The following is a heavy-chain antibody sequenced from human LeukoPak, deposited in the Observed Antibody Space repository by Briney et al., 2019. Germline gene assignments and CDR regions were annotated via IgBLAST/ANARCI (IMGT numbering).Heavy chain of an antibody. J-gene: IGHJ6*02. V-gene: IGHV4-59*12. D-gene: IGHD2-2*01. CDR2: IYYSGST. CDR1: GGSISSYY. CDR3: ARGIVVVPARHYYYYGMDV. Sequence: SETLSLTCTVSGGSISSYYWSWIRQPPGKGLEWIGYIYYSGSTNYNPSLRSRVTISVDTSKNQFSLKLSSVTAADTAVYYCARGIVVVPARHYYYYGMDVWGQGTTVTVSS.